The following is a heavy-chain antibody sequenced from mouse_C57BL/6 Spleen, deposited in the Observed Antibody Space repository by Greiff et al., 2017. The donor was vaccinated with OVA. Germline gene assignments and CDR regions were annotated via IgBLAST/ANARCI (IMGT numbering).Heavy chain of an antibody. D-gene: IGHD1-1*01. Sequence: QVQLQQPGAELVRPGSSVKLSCKASGYTFTSYWMHWVQQRPIQGLEWIGNIDPSDSETHYTQKFKDRATLTVDKSSSTAYMQLSSLTSEDSAVYYCARSGYYGSSYWYFDVWGTGTTVTVSS. V-gene: IGHV1-52*01. J-gene: IGHJ1*03. CDR3: ARSGYYGSSYWYFDV. CDR1: GYTFTSYW. CDR2: IDPSDSET.